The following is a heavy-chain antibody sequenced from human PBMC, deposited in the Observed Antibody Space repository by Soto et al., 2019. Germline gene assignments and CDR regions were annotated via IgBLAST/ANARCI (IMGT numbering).Heavy chain of an antibody. V-gene: IGHV2-5*02. CDR1: GFSLSTSGVG. J-gene: IGHJ4*02. CDR3: AHSLIPNWGSRGAFDY. CDR2: IYWDDDK. Sequence: TLKESGPTLVKPTQTLTLTCTFSGFSLSTSGVGVGWIRQPPGKALEWLALIYWDDDKRYSPSLKSRLTITKGPSKNQVVLTMTNMDPVDTATYYCAHSLIPNWGSRGAFDYWGQGTLVTVSS. D-gene: IGHD7-27*01.